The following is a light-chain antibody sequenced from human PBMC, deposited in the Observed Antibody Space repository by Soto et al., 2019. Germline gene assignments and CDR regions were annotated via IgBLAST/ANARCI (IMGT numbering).Light chain of an antibody. J-gene: IGLJ2*01. V-gene: IGLV4-69*01. CDR3: QTWDTGNVV. Sequence: QSVLTQSPSASASLGASVKLTCTLNSGHSSYAIAWHQQQPEKGPRFLMNLKSDGSHSKGDGIPDRFSGSSSGAERYLTISSRQSEDEADYFFQTWDTGNVVFGGWTKLTVL. CDR1: SGHSSYA. CDR2: LKSDGSH.